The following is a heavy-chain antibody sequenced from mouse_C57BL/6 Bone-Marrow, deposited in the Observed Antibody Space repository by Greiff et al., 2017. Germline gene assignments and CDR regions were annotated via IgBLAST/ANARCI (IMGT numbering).Heavy chain of an antibody. J-gene: IGHJ1*03. CDR1: GYTFTSYW. D-gene: IGHD2-4*01. CDR2: IHPNSGST. V-gene: IGHV1-64*01. Sequence: QVQLQQPGAELVKPGASVKLSCKASGYTFTSYWMHWVKQRPGQGLEWIGMIHPNSGSTNYNEKFKSKATLTVDKYSSTAYMQLSSLTSEDSAVYYCATDDYDLPRGYFDVWGTGTTVTVSS. CDR3: ATDDYDLPRGYFDV.